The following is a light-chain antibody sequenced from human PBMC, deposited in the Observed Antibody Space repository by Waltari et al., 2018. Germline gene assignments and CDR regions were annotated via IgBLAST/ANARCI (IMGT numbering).Light chain of an antibody. CDR2: GAS. J-gene: IGKJ4*01. Sequence: CRASQTITGSWLTWYHQKPGRAPRLLIYGASNRAPGIPDRFSGSGSGTDFTLTISRLEPEDSAVYYCQQYVGSVVTFGGGTKVEIK. V-gene: IGKV3-20*01. CDR3: QQYVGSVVT. CDR1: QTITGSW.